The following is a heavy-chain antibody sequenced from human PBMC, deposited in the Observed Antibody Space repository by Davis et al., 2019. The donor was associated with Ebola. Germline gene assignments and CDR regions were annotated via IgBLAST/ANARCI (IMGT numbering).Heavy chain of an antibody. V-gene: IGHV1-3*01. CDR2: INAGNGNT. D-gene: IGHD6-19*01. CDR3: AREGQWLVLYFDY. J-gene: IGHJ4*02. CDR1: GYTFTSYG. Sequence: ASVKVSCKASGYTFTSYGISWVRQAPGQRLEWMGWINAGNGNTKYSQKFQGRVTITRDTSASTAYMELSSLRSEDTAVYYCAREGQWLVLYFDYWGQGTLVTVSS.